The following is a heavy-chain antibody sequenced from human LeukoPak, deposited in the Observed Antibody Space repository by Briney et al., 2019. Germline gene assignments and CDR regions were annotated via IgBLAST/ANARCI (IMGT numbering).Heavy chain of an antibody. Sequence: GGSLRLSCAASGSYWLHWVRQAPGKGLVWVSRINIDESTANYADSVKGRFTISRDNAKNTLYLQMNSLRAEDTAVYYCARNEYSSSGSGQVDVWGQGTTVTVSS. V-gene: IGHV3-74*01. CDR2: INIDESTA. D-gene: IGHD5-18*01. CDR3: ARNEYSSSGSGQVDV. J-gene: IGHJ6*02. CDR1: GSYW.